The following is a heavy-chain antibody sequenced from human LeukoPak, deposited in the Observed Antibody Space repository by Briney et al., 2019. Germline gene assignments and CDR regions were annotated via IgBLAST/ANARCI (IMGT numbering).Heavy chain of an antibody. CDR3: ARGGLLWFGEPIPRGYFDY. CDR1: GGSISSSSYY. J-gene: IGHJ4*02. V-gene: IGHV4-39*07. D-gene: IGHD3-10*01. CDR2: IYHSGST. Sequence: SETLSLTCTVSGGSISSSSYYWGWIRQPPGKGLEWIGSIYHSGSTYYNPSLKSRVTISVDTSKNQFSLKLSSVTAADTAVYYCARGGLLWFGEPIPRGYFDYWGQGTLVTVSS.